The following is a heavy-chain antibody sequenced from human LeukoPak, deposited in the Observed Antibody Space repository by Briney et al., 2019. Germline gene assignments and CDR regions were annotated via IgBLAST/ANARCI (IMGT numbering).Heavy chain of an antibody. Sequence: GACLRLALAAAGFTFSSYAMHWVRQAPGRGLGWVVVISYEGSNKYYAGSVKGRFTISRDNSKNPLYLQMNSLRAADTAVHYCARAITIFAPRSYGMDVWGQGTTVTVSS. CDR3: ARAITIFAPRSYGMDV. CDR1: GFTFSSYA. D-gene: IGHD3-3*01. J-gene: IGHJ6*02. V-gene: IGHV3-30-3*01. CDR2: ISYEGSNK.